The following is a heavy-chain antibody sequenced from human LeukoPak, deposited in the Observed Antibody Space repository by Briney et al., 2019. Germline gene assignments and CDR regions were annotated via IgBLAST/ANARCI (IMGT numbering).Heavy chain of an antibody. CDR2: IVGSSAGST. D-gene: IGHD4-17*01. CDR1: GFTFSSYA. Sequence: GGSLRLSCAASGFTFSSYAMSWVRQAPGKGLEWVSVIVGSSAGSTYYADSLKGRFTISRDNSKNTLYLQMNSLRAEDTAVYYCATDIYGDYGGVDYWGQGTLVTVSS. V-gene: IGHV3-23*01. CDR3: ATDIYGDYGGVDY. J-gene: IGHJ4*02.